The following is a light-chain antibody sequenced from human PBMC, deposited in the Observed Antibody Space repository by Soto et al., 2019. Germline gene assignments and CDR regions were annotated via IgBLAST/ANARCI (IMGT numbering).Light chain of an antibody. CDR1: SSDVGGDNY. CDR3: CSYAGSYV. V-gene: IGLV2-11*01. CDR2: DVS. Sequence: QSGLTQPLSVSGSPEQSVTISCTGTSSDVGGDNYVSWYQQHPGKAPKLMIYDVSKRPSGVPDRFSGSKSGNTASLTISGLQAEDEADYYCCSYAGSYVFGTGTKVTVL. J-gene: IGLJ1*01.